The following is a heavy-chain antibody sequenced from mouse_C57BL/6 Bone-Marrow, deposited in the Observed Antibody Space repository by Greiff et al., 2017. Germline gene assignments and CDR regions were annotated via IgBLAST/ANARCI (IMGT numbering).Heavy chain of an antibody. V-gene: IGHV1-64*01. CDR2: IHPNSGST. CDR1: GYTFTSYW. D-gene: IGHD2-3*01. Sequence: QVQLQQPGAELVKPGASVKLSCKVSGYTFTSYWRHWVKQRPGQGLEWIGMIHPNSGSTNYNEKFKSKATLTVDKSSSTAYMQLSSLTSEDSAVYYCARNYDGYPWYFDVWGTGTTVTVSS. CDR3: ARNYDGYPWYFDV. J-gene: IGHJ1*03.